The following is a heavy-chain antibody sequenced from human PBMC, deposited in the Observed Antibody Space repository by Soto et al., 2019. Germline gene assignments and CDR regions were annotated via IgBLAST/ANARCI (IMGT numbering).Heavy chain of an antibody. CDR1: GGTFSSYA. CDR2: IIPIFGTA. CDR3: ARGPPSNRAVAVKEPGVNYDYYGMDV. J-gene: IGHJ6*02. Sequence: QVQLVQSGAEVKKPGASVKVSCKASGGTFSSYAISWVRQAPGQGLEWMGGIIPIFGTANYAQKFQGRVTITADESTSTAYMELSSLRSEDTAVYYCARGPPSNRAVAVKEPGVNYDYYGMDVWGQGTTVTVSS. D-gene: IGHD6-19*01. V-gene: IGHV1-69*01.